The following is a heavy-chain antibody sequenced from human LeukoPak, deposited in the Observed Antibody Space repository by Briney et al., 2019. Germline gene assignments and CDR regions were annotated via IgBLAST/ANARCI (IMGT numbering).Heavy chain of an antibody. CDR1: GFTFRSYT. V-gene: IGHV3-21*01. J-gene: IGHJ4*02. D-gene: IGHD5-18*01. CDR3: ARDQGTHTDMARLGYFDY. CDR2: ISSSSRYI. Sequence: PGGSLRLSCAASGFTFRSYTMNWVRQAPGKGLEWVSSISSSSRYIYYADSVKGRFTISRDNSKNTLYLQMNSLRAEDTAIYYCARDQGTHTDMARLGYFDYWGQGTLVTVSS.